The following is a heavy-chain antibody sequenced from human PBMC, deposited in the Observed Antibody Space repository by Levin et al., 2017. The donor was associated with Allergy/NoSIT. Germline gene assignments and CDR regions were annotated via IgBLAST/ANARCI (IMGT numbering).Heavy chain of an antibody. V-gene: IGHV3-9*01. CDR1: GFTFDDYA. CDR2: ISWNSGSI. J-gene: IGHJ6*02. Sequence: GGSLRLSCAASGFTFDDYAMHWVRQAPGKGLEWVSGISWNSGSIGYADSVKGRFTISRDNAKNSLYLQMNSLRAEDTALYYCAKDIRYSSGSPGARYDGMDVWGQGTTVTVSS. CDR3: AKDIRYSSGSPGARYDGMDV. D-gene: IGHD6-19*01.